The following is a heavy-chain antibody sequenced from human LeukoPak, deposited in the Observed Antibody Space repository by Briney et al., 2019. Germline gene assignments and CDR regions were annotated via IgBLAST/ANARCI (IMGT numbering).Heavy chain of an antibody. CDR3: ARAGTVEMTPLDY. D-gene: IGHD5-24*01. J-gene: IGHJ4*02. CDR1: GYTFTSYD. V-gene: IGHV1-8*01. CDR2: MNPNSGNT. Sequence: ASVKVSCKASGYTFTSYDINWVRQATGQGLEWMGWMNPNSGNTGYAQKFQGRVTMTRNTSISTAYMELSRLRSDDTAVYYCARAGTVEMTPLDYWGQGTLVTVSS.